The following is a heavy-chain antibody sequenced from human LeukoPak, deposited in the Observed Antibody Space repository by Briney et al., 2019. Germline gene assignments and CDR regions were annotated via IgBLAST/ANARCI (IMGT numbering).Heavy chain of an antibody. CDR3: ARVFVWNPRRVDV. J-gene: IGHJ6*04. CDR1: GGSISSYY. V-gene: IGHV4-59*01. Sequence: SETLSLTCTVSGGSISSYYWSWIRQPPGKGLEWIGYIYYSGSTNYNPSLKSRVTISVDTSKNQFSLKLSSVTAADTAVYYCARVFVWNPRRVDVWGKGTTVTVSS. D-gene: IGHD3-9*01. CDR2: IYYSGST.